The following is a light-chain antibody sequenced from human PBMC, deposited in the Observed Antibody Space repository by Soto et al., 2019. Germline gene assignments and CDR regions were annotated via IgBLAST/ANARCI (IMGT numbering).Light chain of an antibody. CDR2: VGTGGIVG. Sequence: QLVLTQPPSASASLGASVTLTCTLSSDYSNYNVDWYQQRPGKGPRFVMRVGTGGIVGSKGDGIPDRFSVLGSGLNRYLTIKNIQEEDESDYHCGADHGSGSNFVYVFGPGTRSPS. CDR1: SDYSNYN. CDR3: GADHGSGSNFVYV. V-gene: IGLV9-49*01. J-gene: IGLJ1*01.